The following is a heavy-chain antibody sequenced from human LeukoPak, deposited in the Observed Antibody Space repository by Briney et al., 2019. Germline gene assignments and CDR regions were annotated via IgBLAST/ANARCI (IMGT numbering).Heavy chain of an antibody. V-gene: IGHV3-30-3*01. D-gene: IGHD3-22*01. CDR1: GFTFSSYA. CDR2: ISYDGSNK. CDR3: VVHYYEAY. Sequence: PGGSLRLSCAASGFTFSSYAMHWVRQAPGKGLEWVAVISYDGSNKYYADSVKGRFTISRDNSKNTLYLQMNSLRAEDTAVYYCVVHYYEAYWGQGTLVTVSS. J-gene: IGHJ4*02.